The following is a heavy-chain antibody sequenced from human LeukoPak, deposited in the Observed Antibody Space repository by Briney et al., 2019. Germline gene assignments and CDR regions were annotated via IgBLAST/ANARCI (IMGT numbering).Heavy chain of an antibody. V-gene: IGHV3-9*01. CDR1: GFTFDDYA. J-gene: IGHJ1*01. CDR3: AKEGDYYDSSGYYYRAEYFQH. CDR2: ISWNSGSI. D-gene: IGHD3-22*01. Sequence: GRSLRLSCAASGFTFDDYAMHWVRQAPGKGLEWVSGISWNSGSIGYADSVKGRFTISRDNAKNSLYLQMNSLRAEDTALYYCAKEGDYYDSSGYYYRAEYFQHWGQGTLVTVSS.